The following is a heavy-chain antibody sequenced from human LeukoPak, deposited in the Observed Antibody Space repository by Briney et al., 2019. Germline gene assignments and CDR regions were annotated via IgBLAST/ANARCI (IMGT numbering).Heavy chain of an antibody. D-gene: IGHD6-19*01. CDR1: GFTVSSNY. CDR3: ARDSSSGWYWGEFDY. CDR2: ISSSGSTI. V-gene: IGHV3-11*01. Sequence: IPGGSLRLSCAASGFTVSSNYMSWIRQAPGKGLEWVSYISSSGSTIYYADSVKGRFTISRDNAKNSLYLQMNSLRAEDTAVYYCARDSSSGWYWGEFDYWGQGTLVTVSS. J-gene: IGHJ4*02.